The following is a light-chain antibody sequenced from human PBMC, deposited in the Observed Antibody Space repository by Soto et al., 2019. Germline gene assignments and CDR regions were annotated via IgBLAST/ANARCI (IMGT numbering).Light chain of an antibody. V-gene: IGKV3-20*01. CDR1: QSVSSSY. Sequence: EIVLTQSPGTLSLSPGERATLSCRASQSVSSSYLAWYQQKPGQAPRLLIYGASSMATGIPDRFSGSGSGTYFTLTISRLEPEDFAVYYCQQYGSSPPVTFGGGTKVEIK. J-gene: IGKJ4*01. CDR2: GAS. CDR3: QQYGSSPPVT.